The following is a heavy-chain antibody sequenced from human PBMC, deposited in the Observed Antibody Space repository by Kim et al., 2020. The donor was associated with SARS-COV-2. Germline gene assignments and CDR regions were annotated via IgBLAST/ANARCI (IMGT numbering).Heavy chain of an antibody. J-gene: IGHJ4*02. CDR3: ARGSGSSWQSYRDY. V-gene: IGHV4-59*09. D-gene: IGHD6-13*01. Sequence: YSPSLKSRLSLAVDSSKNQFSLKLNSVTAADTAVYYCARGSGSSWQSYRDYWGQGILVTVSS.